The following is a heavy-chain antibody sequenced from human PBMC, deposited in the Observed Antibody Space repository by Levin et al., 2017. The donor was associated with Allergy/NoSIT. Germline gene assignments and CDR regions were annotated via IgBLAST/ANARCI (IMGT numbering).Heavy chain of an antibody. D-gene: IGHD2/OR15-2a*01. J-gene: IGHJ6*02. CDR2: IYYSGSA. V-gene: IGHV4-39*07. CDR3: AGEPNSPYYYYYGLDV. Sequence: SETLSLTCTVSGGSISSDSYYWAWIRQPPGKGLEWIGSIYYSGSAYYNPSLKTRLTISVDTSKNQFSLRLNSLTAADTAVYYCAGEPNSPYYYYYGLDVWGQGTTVTVSS. CDR1: GGSISSDSYY.